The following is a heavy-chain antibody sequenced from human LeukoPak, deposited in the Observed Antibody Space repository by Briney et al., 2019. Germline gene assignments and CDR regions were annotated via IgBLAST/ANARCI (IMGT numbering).Heavy chain of an antibody. V-gene: IGHV3-30*18. CDR2: ISYDGRNK. CDR3: AKSIYPGYSVYYLDY. D-gene: IGHD5/OR15-5a*01. CDR1: GFTFSSYG. J-gene: IGHJ4*02. Sequence: GGSLRLSCAASGFTFSSYGMHWVRQAPGKGLEWVAVISYDGRNKYHADSVKGRFTISRDNSKNTLYLQMNSLRAEDTAVYYCAKSIYPGYSVYYLDYWGQGTLVTVSS.